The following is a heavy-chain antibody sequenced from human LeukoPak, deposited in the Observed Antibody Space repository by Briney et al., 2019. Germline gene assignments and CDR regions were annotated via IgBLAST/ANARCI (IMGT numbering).Heavy chain of an antibody. J-gene: IGHJ4*02. Sequence: GGSLRLSCAASGFTFTGFWMHWVRKAPGKGLVWVSRINVEGTTTTYADSVEGRFTISRDENTLYLQMNHLRVDDTAVYYCTRGGEEPFDYWGQGTLVTVSS. CDR3: TRGGEEPFDY. V-gene: IGHV3-74*01. CDR2: INVEGTTT. CDR1: GFTFTGFW. D-gene: IGHD3-10*01.